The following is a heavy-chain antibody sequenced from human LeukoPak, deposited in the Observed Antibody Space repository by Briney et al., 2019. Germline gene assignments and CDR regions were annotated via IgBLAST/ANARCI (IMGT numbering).Heavy chain of an antibody. J-gene: IGHJ4*02. CDR3: ARLTSLDCSSTSCSLDYFDY. V-gene: IGHV5-51*01. CDR2: IYPGDSDT. D-gene: IGHD2-2*01. CDR1: GYSSTSYW. Sequence: GESLKISCKGSGYSSTSYWIGWVRQMPGKGLEWMGIIYPGDSDTRYSPSFQGQVTISADKSISTAYLQWSSLKASDTAMYYCARLTSLDCSSTSCSLDYFDYWGQGSLVTVSS.